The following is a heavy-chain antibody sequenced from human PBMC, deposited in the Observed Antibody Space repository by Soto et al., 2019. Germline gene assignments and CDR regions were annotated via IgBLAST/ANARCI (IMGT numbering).Heavy chain of an antibody. V-gene: IGHV1-2*02. CDR3: ARGVGSGSYYNQYNWFDP. J-gene: IGHJ5*02. Sequence: GVSVEVSCKASGYAFKGYYRQWVRQAPGQGLEWMGWINVYNGDTKYAQKVQGRVTMTTDTSISTAYMELRSLRSDDTAVYYCARGVGSGSYYNQYNWFDPWGQGTPVTVSS. D-gene: IGHD3-10*01. CDR1: GYAFKGYY. CDR2: INVYNGDT.